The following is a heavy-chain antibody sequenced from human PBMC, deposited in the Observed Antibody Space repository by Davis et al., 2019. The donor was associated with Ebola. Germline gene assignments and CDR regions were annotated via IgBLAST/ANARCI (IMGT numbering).Heavy chain of an antibody. Sequence: ASVKVSCKASGYTFTSYAMHWVRQAPGQRLEWMGWINAGNGNTKYSQKFQGRVTITRDTSASTAYMELSSLRSDDTAVYYCARGEYCSSTSCYTIQGYYYYGMDVWGQGTTVTVSS. CDR2: INAGNGNT. CDR1: GYTFTSYA. D-gene: IGHD2-2*02. CDR3: ARGEYCSSTSCYTIQGYYYYGMDV. J-gene: IGHJ6*02. V-gene: IGHV1-3*01.